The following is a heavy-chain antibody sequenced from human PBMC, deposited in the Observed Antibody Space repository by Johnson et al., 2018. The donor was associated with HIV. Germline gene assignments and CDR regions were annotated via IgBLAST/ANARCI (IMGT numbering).Heavy chain of an antibody. CDR2: ISSNGGST. V-gene: IGHV3-64*01. CDR1: GFTFSSYA. D-gene: IGHD2/OR15-2a*01. Sequence: VQLVESGGGLVQPGGSLRLSCAASGFTFSSYAMHWVRQAPGKGLEYVSAISSNGGSTYYANSVKGRFTISRDNSKNTLYLQMGSLRAEDMAVYYCARAFDPRAFDIWGQGTMVTVSS. J-gene: IGHJ3*02. CDR3: ARAFDPRAFDI.